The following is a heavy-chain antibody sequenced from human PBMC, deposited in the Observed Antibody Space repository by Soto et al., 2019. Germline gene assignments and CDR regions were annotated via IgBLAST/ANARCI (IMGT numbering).Heavy chain of an antibody. CDR2: IYYSGST. D-gene: IGHD3-3*01. CDR1: GGSISSSSYY. Sequence: QLQLQESGPGLVKPSETLSLTCTVSGGSISSSSYYWGWIRQPPGKGLEWIGSIYYSGSTYYNPSLKSRVTISVDTSKNQFSLKLSSVTAADTAVYYCNTIFGDDYYYYYGMDVWGQGTTVTVSS. J-gene: IGHJ6*02. CDR3: NTIFGDDYYYYYGMDV. V-gene: IGHV4-39*01.